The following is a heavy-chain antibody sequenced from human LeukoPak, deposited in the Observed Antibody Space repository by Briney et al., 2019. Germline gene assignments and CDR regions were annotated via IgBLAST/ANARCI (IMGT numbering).Heavy chain of an antibody. J-gene: IGHJ3*02. D-gene: IGHD6-6*01. CDR1: GGSISSYY. V-gene: IGHV4-59*01. CDR3: ARDARLHIAAGAFNI. CDR2: IYYSGST. Sequence: SETLSLTCTVSGGSISSYYWSWIRQPPGKGLEWIGYIYYSGSTNYNPSLKSRVTISVDTSKNQFSLKLSSVTAADTAVYYCARDARLHIAAGAFNIWGQGTMVTVSS.